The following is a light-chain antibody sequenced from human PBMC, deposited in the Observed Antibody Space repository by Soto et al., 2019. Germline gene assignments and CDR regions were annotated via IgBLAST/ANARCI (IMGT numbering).Light chain of an antibody. V-gene: IGKV1-5*03. CDR1: QSISSW. CDR3: QQYNDYPYT. Sequence: DIQMTQSPSTLSASVGDRVTITCRASQSISSWLAWYQQKPGKAPKLLIYKASSLESGVPSRFSGSGSGTEFTLTISSLQPDDFATYHCQQYNDYPYTFGQGTKLEIK. J-gene: IGKJ2*01. CDR2: KAS.